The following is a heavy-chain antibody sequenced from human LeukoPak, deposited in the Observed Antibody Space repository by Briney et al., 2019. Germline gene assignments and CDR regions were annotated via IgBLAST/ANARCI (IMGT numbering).Heavy chain of an antibody. J-gene: IGHJ4*02. V-gene: IGHV3-48*02. CDR1: GFTFSSYS. CDR2: ISSSSSTI. Sequence: GGSLRLSCAASGFTFSSYSMNWVRQAPGKGLEWVSYISSSSSTIYYADSVKGRFTISRDNAKNSLYLQMNSLRDEDTAVYYCAREHPKEGVYSSSSWYYFGYWGQGTLVTVSS. D-gene: IGHD6-13*01. CDR3: AREHPKEGVYSSSSWYYFGY.